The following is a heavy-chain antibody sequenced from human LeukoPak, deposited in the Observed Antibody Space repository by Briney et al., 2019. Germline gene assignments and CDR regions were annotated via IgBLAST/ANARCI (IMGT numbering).Heavy chain of an antibody. CDR1: GYTFTSYG. V-gene: IGHV1-18*01. CDR3: ARVPYYDFWSGYSDYFDY. D-gene: IGHD3-3*01. J-gene: IGHJ4*02. CDR2: ISAYNGNT. Sequence: ASAKVSCKASGYTFTSYGIGWVRQAPGQGLEWMGWISAYNGNTNYAQKLQGRVTMTTDTSTSTAYMELRSLRSDDTAVYYCARVPYYDFWSGYSDYFDYWGQGTLVTVSS.